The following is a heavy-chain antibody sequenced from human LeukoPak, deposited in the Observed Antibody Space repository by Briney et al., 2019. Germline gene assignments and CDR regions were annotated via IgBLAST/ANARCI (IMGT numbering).Heavy chain of an antibody. V-gene: IGHV3-23*01. Sequence: GGSLRLSCAVSGFTITNYGMSWVRQAPGKGLGWVSAIDVSGDTEYYADSVKGRFIISRDNSRNTLYLQINSLRGEDTALYYCAQGYSSGWYPNWGQGTLVTVSS. CDR2: IDVSGDTE. J-gene: IGHJ4*02. D-gene: IGHD6-19*01. CDR1: GFTITNYG. CDR3: AQGYSSGWYPN.